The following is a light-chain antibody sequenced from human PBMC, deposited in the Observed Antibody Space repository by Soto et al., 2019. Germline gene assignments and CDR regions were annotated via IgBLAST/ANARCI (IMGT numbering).Light chain of an antibody. CDR3: QQYNRT. J-gene: IGKJ1*01. V-gene: IGKV1-5*01. CDR2: DAA. CDR1: KSISSW. Sequence: DIQMTQSPSTLSASVGDRVTITCRASKSISSWLAWYQQKPGKAPKLLIYDAASLESGVPSRVSGSGSGTEFTLTISSLQPDDFATYYCQQYNRTFGQGTKVEIK.